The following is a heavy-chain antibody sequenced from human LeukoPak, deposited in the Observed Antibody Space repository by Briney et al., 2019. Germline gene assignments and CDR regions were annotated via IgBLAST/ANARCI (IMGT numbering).Heavy chain of an antibody. CDR1: GFTFSSYG. Sequence: GGSLRLSCAASGFTFSSYGMHWVRQAPGKGLEWVAFIRYDGSNKYYADSVKGRFTISRDNSKNTLYLQMNSLRAEDTAVYYCANEGSSWPKNPFDYWGQGTLVT. D-gene: IGHD6-13*01. CDR2: IRYDGSNK. CDR3: ANEGSSWPKNPFDY. J-gene: IGHJ4*02. V-gene: IGHV3-30*02.